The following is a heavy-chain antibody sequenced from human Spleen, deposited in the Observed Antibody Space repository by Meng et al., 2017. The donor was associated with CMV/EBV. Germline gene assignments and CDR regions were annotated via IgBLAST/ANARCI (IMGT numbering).Heavy chain of an antibody. CDR3: ASHGGYDAFDV. D-gene: IGHD4-23*01. CDR2: IYYDGTT. V-gene: IGHV4-39*07. CDR1: GGSISSSSYY. J-gene: IGHJ3*01. Sequence: SETLSLTCTVSGGSISSSSYYWDWIRQPPGKGLEWIGTIYYDGTTSYSPSLKTRVTVSVDTSKNHFSLGLTSVTAADTAIYYCASHGGYDAFDVWGQGALVTVSS.